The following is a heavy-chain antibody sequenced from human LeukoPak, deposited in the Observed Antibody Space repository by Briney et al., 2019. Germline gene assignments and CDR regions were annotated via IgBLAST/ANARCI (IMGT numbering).Heavy chain of an antibody. CDR2: ISSSGSTI. J-gene: IGHJ4*02. D-gene: IGHD3-22*01. CDR1: GFTFSDYY. Sequence: GGSLRLSCAASGFTFSDYYMSWIRQAPAKGLEWVSYISSSGSTIYYADSVKGRFTISRENAKTSLYLQMNSLRAEDTAVYYCASYRVADYYDSSGTSVYWGQGTLVTVSS. CDR3: ASYRVADYYDSSGTSVY. V-gene: IGHV3-11*01.